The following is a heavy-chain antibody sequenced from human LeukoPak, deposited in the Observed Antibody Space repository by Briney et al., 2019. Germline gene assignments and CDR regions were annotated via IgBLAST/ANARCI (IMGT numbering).Heavy chain of an antibody. Sequence: TTSETLSLTCTVSGGSISSGDYYWSWIRQPPGKGLEWIRYVYYSGSTYYNPSLKSRVTISVDTSKNQFSLKLSSVTAADTAVYYCARDDYGGYIDYWGQGTLVTVSS. D-gene: IGHD4-23*01. V-gene: IGHV4-30-4*08. CDR2: VYYSGST. CDR3: ARDDYGGYIDY. J-gene: IGHJ4*02. CDR1: GGSISSGDYY.